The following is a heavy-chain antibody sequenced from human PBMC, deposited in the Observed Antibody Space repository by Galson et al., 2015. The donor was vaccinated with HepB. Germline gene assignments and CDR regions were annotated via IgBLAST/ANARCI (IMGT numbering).Heavy chain of an antibody. CDR2: INPSGGST. Sequence: SCKAAGYTFTSYYMHWVRQAPGQGLEWMGIINPSGGSTSYAKKFQGRVTMTRDTSTSTVYMELSSLRSEDTAVYYCARDSYYDSSDYSWFDPWGQGTLVTVSS. CDR3: ARDSYYDSSDYSWFDP. V-gene: IGHV1-46*01. D-gene: IGHD3-22*01. CDR1: GYTFTSYY. J-gene: IGHJ5*02.